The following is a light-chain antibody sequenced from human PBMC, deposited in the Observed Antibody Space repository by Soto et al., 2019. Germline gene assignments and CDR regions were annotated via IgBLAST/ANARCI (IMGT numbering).Light chain of an antibody. V-gene: IGLV1-44*01. CDR3: AAWDESLTGFV. J-gene: IGLJ1*01. Sequence: QSVPTQPPSVSGIPGQRVTISCSGTSSNIGSNTVNWYQQFPGTAPKLLIYNHNLRPSGVPDRFSGSKSGTSASLAISGLQSEDEADYYCAAWDESLTGFVFGTGTKVTVL. CDR1: SSNIGSNT. CDR2: NHN.